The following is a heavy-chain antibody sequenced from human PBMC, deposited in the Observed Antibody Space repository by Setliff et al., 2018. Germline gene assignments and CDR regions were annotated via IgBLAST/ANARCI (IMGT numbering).Heavy chain of an antibody. J-gene: IGHJ4*02. Sequence: SETLSLTCTVSGDSVNSGNYHWGWIRQPPGKGLEWIGTIYYSGTTYYNPSLKSRVTISLDTSKNQFSLMVSSVTAADTAVYYCARDRRDGYNYFDYWGQGTLVTVSS. V-gene: IGHV4-39*07. D-gene: IGHD5-12*01. CDR3: ARDRRDGYNYFDY. CDR2: IYYSGTT. CDR1: GDSVNSGNYH.